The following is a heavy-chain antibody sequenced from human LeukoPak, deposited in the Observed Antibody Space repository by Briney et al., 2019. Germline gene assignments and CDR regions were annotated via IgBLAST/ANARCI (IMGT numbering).Heavy chain of an antibody. CDR3: ARKYGDYVGFDY. CDR2: INPSGGSA. J-gene: IGHJ4*02. D-gene: IGHD4-17*01. Sequence: ASVKVSCKASGYTFTSFHMHWARQAPGQGLEWMEIINPSGGSASYAQKFQGRVTMTSDTSTGTVYMELSSLRSEDTAAYYCARKYGDYVGFDYWGQGTVVTVSS. V-gene: IGHV1-46*01. CDR1: GYTFTSFH.